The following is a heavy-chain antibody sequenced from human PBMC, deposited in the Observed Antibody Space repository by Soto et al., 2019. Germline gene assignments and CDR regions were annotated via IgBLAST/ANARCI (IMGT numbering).Heavy chain of an antibody. V-gene: IGHV3-23*01. CDR1: GFTFSSYA. Sequence: EVQLLESGGGLVQPGGSLRLYCEASGFTFSSYAMSWVRQAPGKGLEWVSEITGSGRGYRTNYRDALKGRFTISRDNSKNTVYLQTNSLRFEYTAIYYCANDGYSSGYYFGRWGQGILVTVAS. CDR2: ITGSGRGYRT. J-gene: IGHJ4*02. CDR3: ANDGYSSGYYFGR. D-gene: IGHD6-19*01.